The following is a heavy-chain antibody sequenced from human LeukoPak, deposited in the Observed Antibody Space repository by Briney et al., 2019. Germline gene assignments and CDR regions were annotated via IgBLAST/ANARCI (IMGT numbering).Heavy chain of an antibody. CDR2: IYYSGST. V-gene: IGHV4-59*08. D-gene: IGHD3-10*01. J-gene: IGHJ4*02. Sequence: SETLSLTCTVSGGSISSYYWSWIRQPPGKGLEWIGYIYYSGSTNYNPSLKSRVTISVDTSKNQFSLKLNSVTAADTAVYYCARLWDYYGSGSIDYWGQGTLVTVSS. CDR3: ARLWDYYGSGSIDY. CDR1: GGSISSYY.